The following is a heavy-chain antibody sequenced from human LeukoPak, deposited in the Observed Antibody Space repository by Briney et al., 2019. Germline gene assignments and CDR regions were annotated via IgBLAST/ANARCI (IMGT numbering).Heavy chain of an antibody. CDR2: ISGDGGRT. V-gene: IGHV3-43*02. CDR3: AKDIGGYSYAADY. J-gene: IGHJ4*02. CDR1: GFTFDDYA. Sequence: GGSLRLSCAASGFTFDDYAMHWVRQAPGKGLEWVSLISGDGGRTYYADSVKGRFTTSRDNSKNSLYLQMNSLRIEDTALYYCAKDIGGYSYAADYWGQGTLVTVSS. D-gene: IGHD5-12*01.